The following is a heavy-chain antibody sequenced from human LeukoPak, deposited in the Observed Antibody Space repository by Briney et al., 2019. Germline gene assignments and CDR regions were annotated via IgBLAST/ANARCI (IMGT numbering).Heavy chain of an antibody. CDR3: ARDHYGYNSLDH. CDR1: GFTFSSYW. CDR2: VKSDGTYT. V-gene: IGHV3-74*01. Sequence: GESLRLSCAASGFTFSSYWMHWVRQPPGKGLMYVSRVKSDGTYTSYADSVKGRFTISRDNARNTLYLQMSSLRDEDTAVYYCARDHYGYNSLDHWGQGTLVTVSS. D-gene: IGHD5-24*01. J-gene: IGHJ4*02.